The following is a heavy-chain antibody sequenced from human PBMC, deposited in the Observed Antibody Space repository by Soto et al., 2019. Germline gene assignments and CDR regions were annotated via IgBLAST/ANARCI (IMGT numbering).Heavy chain of an antibody. V-gene: IGHV3-64*04. CDR2: ISSNGGST. Sequence: PGGSLRLSCSASGFTFSSYAMHWVRQAPGKGLEHVSAISSNGGSTYYADSVKGRFTISRDNAKNSLHLQMNSLRAEDTAVYYCARDRPLLNSGVMDVWGQGTTVTVSS. CDR1: GFTFSSYA. D-gene: IGHD1-7*01. CDR3: ARDRPLLNSGVMDV. J-gene: IGHJ6*02.